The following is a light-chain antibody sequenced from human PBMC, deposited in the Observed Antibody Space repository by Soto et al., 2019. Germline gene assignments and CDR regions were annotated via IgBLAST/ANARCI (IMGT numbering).Light chain of an antibody. CDR2: EVN. CDR1: SSDDGGYNY. J-gene: IGLJ1*01. Sequence: QSALTQPPSASGSPGQSVAISCTGTSSDDGGYNYVSWYQQHPGKAPKLMIYEVNKRPSGAPDRFSGSKSGNTASLTVSGLQAEDEADYYCSSYAGSSNVFGTGTKVTVL. V-gene: IGLV2-8*01. CDR3: SSYAGSSNV.